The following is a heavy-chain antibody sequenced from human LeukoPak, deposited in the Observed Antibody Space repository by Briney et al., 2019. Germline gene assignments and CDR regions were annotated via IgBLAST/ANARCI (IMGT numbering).Heavy chain of an antibody. V-gene: IGHV4-39*07. CDR1: GGSISSGSYF. CDR3: ASFYDSSGYYSQAY. Sequence: SQTLSLTCTVSGGSISSGSYFWGWTRQPPGKGLEWIGSVYYSGRTIYNPSLKSRVTISIHMSKNQVSLKLTSVTAADTAVYYCASFYDSSGYYSQAYWGQGTLVTVSS. J-gene: IGHJ4*02. D-gene: IGHD3-22*01. CDR2: VYYSGRT.